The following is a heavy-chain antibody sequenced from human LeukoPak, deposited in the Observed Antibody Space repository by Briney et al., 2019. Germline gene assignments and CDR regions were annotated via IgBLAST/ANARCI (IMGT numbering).Heavy chain of an antibody. CDR3: AKEGGVVAAGFYFDY. Sequence: GRSLRLSCAASGFTFSSYGMHWVRQAPGKGLEWVAVISYDGSNKYYADSVKRRFTISRDNSKNTLYLQMNSLRAEDTAVYYCAKEGGVVAAGFYFDYWGQGTLVTVSS. CDR2: ISYDGSNK. J-gene: IGHJ4*02. CDR1: GFTFSSYG. D-gene: IGHD2-15*01. V-gene: IGHV3-30*18.